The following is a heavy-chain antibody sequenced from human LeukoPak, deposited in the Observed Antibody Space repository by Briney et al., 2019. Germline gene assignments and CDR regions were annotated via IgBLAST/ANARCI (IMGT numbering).Heavy chain of an antibody. V-gene: IGHV1-8*01. J-gene: IGHJ5*02. CDR2: MNPNSGNT. CDR3: ARYSSGWYWEDWFDP. D-gene: IGHD6-19*01. CDR1: GYTFTSYD. Sequence: ASVKVSCKVSGYTFTSYDINWVRQATGQGLEWMGWMNPNSGNTGYAQKFQGRVTMTRNTSISTAYMELSSLRSEDTAVYYCARYSSGWYWEDWFDPWGQETLVTVSS.